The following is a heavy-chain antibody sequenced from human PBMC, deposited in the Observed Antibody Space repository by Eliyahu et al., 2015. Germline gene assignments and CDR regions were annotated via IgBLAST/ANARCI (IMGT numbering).Heavy chain of an antibody. J-gene: IGHJ4*02. D-gene: IGHD6-13*01. Sequence: QVQLQXSGPXLVKXSXTLSLTXAXXGGSISSSNXWSWVRQPPGKGLEWIGEIYHSGSTNYNPSLKSRVTISVDKSKNQFSLKLSSVTAADTAVYYCARERAAAGPIDYWGQGTLVTVSS. V-gene: IGHV4-4*02. CDR1: GGSISSSNX. CDR3: ARERAAAGPIDY. CDR2: IYHSGST.